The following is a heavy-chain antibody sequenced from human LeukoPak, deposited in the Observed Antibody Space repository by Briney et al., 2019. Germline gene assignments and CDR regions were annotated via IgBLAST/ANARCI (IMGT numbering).Heavy chain of an antibody. J-gene: IGHJ5*02. CDR3: ARGYSSSWYWFDP. CDR1: GFTLSSYG. V-gene: IGHV3-23*01. Sequence: GGSLRLSCAVSGFTLSSYGMSWVRQAPGKGLEWVSSISGSGSRTYYADSVKGRFTISRDNSKNTLYLQMNSLRAEDTAVYYCARGYSSSWYWFDPWGQGTLVTVSS. D-gene: IGHD6-13*01. CDR2: ISGSGSRT.